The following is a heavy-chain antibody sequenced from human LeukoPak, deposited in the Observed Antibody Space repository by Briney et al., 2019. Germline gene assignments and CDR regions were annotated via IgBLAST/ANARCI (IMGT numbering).Heavy chain of an antibody. J-gene: IGHJ4*02. CDR3: ARDGLLGATNPFDY. D-gene: IGHD1-26*01. V-gene: IGHV3-74*01. Sequence: GGSLRLSCAASGFTFSSYWMHWVRQAPGKGLVWVSRINSDGSSTSYADSVKGRFTISRDNAKNTLYLQMNSLRPEDTAVYYCARDGLLGATNPFDYWGQGTLVTVSS. CDR1: GFTFSSYW. CDR2: INSDGSST.